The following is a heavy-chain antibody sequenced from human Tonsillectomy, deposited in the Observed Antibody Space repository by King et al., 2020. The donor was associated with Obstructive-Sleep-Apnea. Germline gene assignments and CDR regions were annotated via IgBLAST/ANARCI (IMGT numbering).Heavy chain of an antibody. D-gene: IGHD1-26*01. CDR1: GFTFSIYW. Sequence: VQLVESGGDLVQPGGSLRLSCAASGFTFSIYWMSWVRQAPGKGLEWVANIKYDGGEKYYVDSVKGRFTFSRDNAKNSLYLQMNSLRAEDTAVYYCARDEGPVGATFGMDVWGEGTTVTVSS. CDR3: ARDEGPVGATFGMDV. V-gene: IGHV3-7*03. J-gene: IGHJ6*04. CDR2: IKYDGGEK.